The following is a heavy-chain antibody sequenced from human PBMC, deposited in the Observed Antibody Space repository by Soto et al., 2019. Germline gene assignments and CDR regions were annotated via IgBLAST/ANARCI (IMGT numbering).Heavy chain of an antibody. D-gene: IGHD1-26*01. J-gene: IGHJ4*02. CDR2: IYSGGST. Sequence: GGSLRLSCAASGFTVSSNYMSWVRQAPGKGLEWVSVIYSGGSTYYADSVKGRFTISRDNSKNTLYLQMNSLRAEDTAVYYCARARLLVGLGYYFDYWGQGTLVTVSS. CDR3: ARARLLVGLGYYFDY. CDR1: GFTVSSNY. V-gene: IGHV3-66*01.